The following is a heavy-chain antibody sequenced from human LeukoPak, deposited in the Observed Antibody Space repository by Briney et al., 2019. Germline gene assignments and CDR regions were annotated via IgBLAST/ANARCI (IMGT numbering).Heavy chain of an antibody. CDR2: MSPDSGGT. Sequence: GASVKFCCKASGYTFTAYNMHWVRHAPGLAPYLIRCMSPDSGGTNYAQKFQGRVTMTRDTSISTAYMDLGRLTSDDTAVYYCARDLGGGSGWYYFDYWGQGTLVTVSS. CDR3: ARDLGGGSGWYYFDY. D-gene: IGHD6-19*01. CDR1: GYTFTAYN. V-gene: IGHV1-2*02. J-gene: IGHJ4*02.